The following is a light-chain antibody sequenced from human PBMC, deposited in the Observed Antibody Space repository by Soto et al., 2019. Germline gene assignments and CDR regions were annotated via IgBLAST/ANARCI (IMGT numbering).Light chain of an antibody. CDR3: QHDNSCPFT. CDR2: AAS. Sequence: DIQMTQSPSSVSASVGDRVTITCRARQGISSWLAWYQQKPGKAPKLLIYAASSLQSGVPSRFSGSGPWSDFTPSISSLQPEDVVTYYCQHDNSCPFTFGPGTKVDIK. CDR1: QGISSW. J-gene: IGKJ3*01. V-gene: IGKV1-12*01.